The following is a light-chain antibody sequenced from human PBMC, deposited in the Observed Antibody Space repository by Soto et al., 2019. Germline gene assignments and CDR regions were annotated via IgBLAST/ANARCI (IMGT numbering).Light chain of an antibody. CDR2: AAS. Sequence: DIQMTQSPSSLSVSVGDRVTITCRSTQDIRNYLAWYQQKPGKVPELLMYAASTLQSGVPSRFSGTGSGTDFNLTIESLQPEDIATYYCQKYERAPFTFGPGNRVDFK. J-gene: IGKJ3*01. CDR1: QDIRNY. CDR3: QKYERAPFT. V-gene: IGKV1-27*01.